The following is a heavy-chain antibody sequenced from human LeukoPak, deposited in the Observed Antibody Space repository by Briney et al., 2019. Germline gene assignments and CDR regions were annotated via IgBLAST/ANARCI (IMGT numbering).Heavy chain of an antibody. Sequence: GGSLRLSCAASGFTFGSYSMTWVRQAPGKGLEWVSYISSSSSTIYYADSVKGRFTISRDNAKNSPYLQMNSLRAEDTAVYYCARPYGSGSYYTNPADYWGQGTLVTVSS. V-gene: IGHV3-48*01. D-gene: IGHD3-10*01. J-gene: IGHJ4*02. CDR3: ARPYGSGSYYTNPADY. CDR1: GFTFGSYS. CDR2: ISSSSSTI.